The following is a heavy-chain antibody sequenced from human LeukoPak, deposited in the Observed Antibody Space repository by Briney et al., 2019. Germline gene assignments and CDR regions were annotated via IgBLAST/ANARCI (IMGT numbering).Heavy chain of an antibody. J-gene: IGHJ4*02. CDR3: TTEYYGSSTF. CDR1: GFTFSSYE. D-gene: IGHD1-26*01. CDR2: INLKTDGETT. Sequence: GGSLRLSCAASGFTFSSYEMSWVRQAPGKGLEWVGRINLKTDGETTDYAAPVKGRFTISRDDSKSTLYLQMTSLKTEDTAIYYCTTEYYGSSTFWGQGTLLTVSS. V-gene: IGHV3-15*01.